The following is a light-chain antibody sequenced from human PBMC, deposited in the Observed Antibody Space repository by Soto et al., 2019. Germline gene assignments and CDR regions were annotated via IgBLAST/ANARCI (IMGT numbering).Light chain of an antibody. J-gene: IGKJ1*01. CDR3: QQYNDWPLT. CDR1: QSVRSN. CDR2: GTS. Sequence: EIVMTQSPATLSVSPGERATLSCRASQSVRSNLAWYQQKPGQAPRLLIYGTSIRASGFPARFSGSGSGTDFTLTINSLQSADFAVYYCQQYNDWPLTFGQGTKVEIK. V-gene: IGKV3D-15*01.